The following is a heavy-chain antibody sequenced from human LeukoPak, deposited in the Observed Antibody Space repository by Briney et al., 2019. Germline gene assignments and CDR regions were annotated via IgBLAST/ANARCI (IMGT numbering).Heavy chain of an antibody. CDR2: INHSGST. D-gene: IGHD1-26*01. CDR1: GGSFSGYY. V-gene: IGHV4-34*01. Sequence: SETLSLTCAVYGGSFSGYYWSWIRQPPGKGLEWIGEINHSGSTNYNPSLKSRVTISVDTSKNQFSLKLSSVTAADTAVYYCARGASGSYLGYYYYMGVWGKGTTVTVSS. J-gene: IGHJ6*03. CDR3: ARGASGSYLGYYYYMGV.